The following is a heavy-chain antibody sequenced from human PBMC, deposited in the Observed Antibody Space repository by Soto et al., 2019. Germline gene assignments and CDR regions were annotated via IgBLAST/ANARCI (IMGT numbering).Heavy chain of an antibody. CDR2: ISYDGSNK. Sequence: QVQLVESGGGVVQPGRSLRLSCAASGFTFSSYGMHWVRQAPGKGLEWVAVISYDGSNKYYADSVKGRFTISRDNSKNTLYLQMNSLRAEDTAVYYCAKDLGGGYYGSWSYPDCWGQGTLVTVSS. D-gene: IGHD3-10*01. CDR1: GFTFSSYG. CDR3: AKDLGGGYYGSWSYPDC. J-gene: IGHJ4*02. V-gene: IGHV3-30*18.